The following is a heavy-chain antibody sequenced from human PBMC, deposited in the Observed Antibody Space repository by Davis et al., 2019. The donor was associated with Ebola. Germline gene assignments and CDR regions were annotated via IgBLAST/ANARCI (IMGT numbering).Heavy chain of an antibody. J-gene: IGHJ4*02. CDR2: IKRDGSDK. V-gene: IGHV3-7*01. CDR1: GFTFNNYW. Sequence: PGGSLRLSCAASGFTFNNYWMNWVRQAPGKGLEWVANIKRDGSDKYYADSVKGRFTISRDNAKNSLYLQMNSLRAEDTAVYYCATDRFIGFQYWGQGALVIVSS. D-gene: IGHD3-16*02. CDR3: ATDRFIGFQY.